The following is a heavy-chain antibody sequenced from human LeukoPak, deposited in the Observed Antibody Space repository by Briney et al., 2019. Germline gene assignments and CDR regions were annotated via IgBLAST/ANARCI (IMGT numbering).Heavy chain of an antibody. CDR3: AKGGKWDVTPFDY. Sequence: PGGPLRLSCAASGFTFSSYAMHWVRQAPGKGLEWVAVISYDGSNKYYADSVKGRFTISRDNSKNTLYLQVNSLRAEDTAVYYCAKGGKWDVTPFDYWGQGTLVTVSS. CDR2: ISYDGSNK. D-gene: IGHD1-26*01. CDR1: GFTFSSYA. V-gene: IGHV3-30*04. J-gene: IGHJ4*02.